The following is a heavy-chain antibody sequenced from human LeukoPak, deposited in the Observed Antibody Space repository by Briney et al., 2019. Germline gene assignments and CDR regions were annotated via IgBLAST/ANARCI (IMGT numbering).Heavy chain of an antibody. D-gene: IGHD3-10*01. Sequence: PGGSLRLSCAASGFTFSSYGMSWVRQAPGKGLEWVSAISGSGGSTYYADSVKGRFTISRDNSKNTLYLQMNSLRAEDTAVYYCAKASSLGYGSGSYLDNWGQGILVTVSS. CDR1: GFTFSSYG. V-gene: IGHV3-23*01. CDR2: ISGSGGST. CDR3: AKASSLGYGSGSYLDN. J-gene: IGHJ4*02.